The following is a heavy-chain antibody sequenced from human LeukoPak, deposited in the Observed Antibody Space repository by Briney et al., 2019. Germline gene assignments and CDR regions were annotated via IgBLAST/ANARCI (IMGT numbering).Heavy chain of an antibody. Sequence: SETLSLTCTVSGGSISSGDYYWSWIRQPPGKGLEWIGYIYYSGSTYYNPSLKSRVTISVDTSKNQFSLKLSSVTAADTAVYYCARGSGSYLFDYWGQGTLVTVSS. CDR1: GGSISSGDYY. J-gene: IGHJ4*02. V-gene: IGHV4-30-4*01. CDR3: ARGSGSYLFDY. CDR2: IYYSGST. D-gene: IGHD1-26*01.